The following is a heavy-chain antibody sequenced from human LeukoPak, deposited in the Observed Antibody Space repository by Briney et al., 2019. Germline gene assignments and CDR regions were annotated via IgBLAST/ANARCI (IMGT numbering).Heavy chain of an antibody. J-gene: IGHJ5*02. CDR2: IKQDGSEK. Sequence: AGGSLRLSCAASGFTFSSYWMSWVRQAPGKGLEWVANIKQDGSEKYYVDSVKGRFTISRDNAKNSLYLQMNSLRAEDTAVYYCARYWYSSSHRGNVDPWGQGTLVTVSS. CDR3: ARYWYSSSHRGNVDP. CDR1: GFTFSSYW. D-gene: IGHD6-13*01. V-gene: IGHV3-7*01.